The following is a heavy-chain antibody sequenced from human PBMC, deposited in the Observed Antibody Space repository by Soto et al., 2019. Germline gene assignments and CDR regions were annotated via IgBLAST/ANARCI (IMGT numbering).Heavy chain of an antibody. Sequence: ASVKVSCKASGYTFTAYYIHWVRLAPGQGLEWMGWINPNTGGTNYAQNFQGRVTMTRDTSISTSFMELSRLSSDDKAPYYSAAMVITSLYYYYGVEVWGRGTTGTVAS. CDR3: AAMVITSLYYYYGVEV. D-gene: IGHD3-22*01. CDR1: GYTFTAYY. V-gene: IGHV1-2*02. J-gene: IGHJ6*02. CDR2: INPNTGGT.